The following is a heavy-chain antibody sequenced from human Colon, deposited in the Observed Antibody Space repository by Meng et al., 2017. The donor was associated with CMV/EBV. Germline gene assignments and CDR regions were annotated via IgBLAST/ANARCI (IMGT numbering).Heavy chain of an antibody. CDR1: GFIFSDYW. Sequence: GESLKISCATSGFIFSDYWMHWVRQVPGKGLVWVSSVNREGSNTNYADSVKGRFTISRDNARNTLYLQMNSLRVEDTAVYYCARSDDYIFFDYWGQGTLVTVSS. V-gene: IGHV3-74*01. CDR3: ARSDDYIFFDY. D-gene: IGHD4-11*01. J-gene: IGHJ4*02. CDR2: VNREGSNT.